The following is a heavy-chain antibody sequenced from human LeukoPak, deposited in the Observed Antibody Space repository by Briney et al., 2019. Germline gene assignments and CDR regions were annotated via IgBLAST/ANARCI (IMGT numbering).Heavy chain of an antibody. Sequence: SETLSLTCAVSGGPFSGYFWSWIRQSSGKGLEWIGEIHNSGTINYNPSLNSRVTISEDTSKNQFYLNLSSVTAADTADYYCARRYYYNLGSFPFDFWGQGTLVTVSS. D-gene: IGHD3-10*01. V-gene: IGHV4-34*01. CDR2: IHNSGTI. CDR1: GGPFSGYF. CDR3: ARRYYYNLGSFPFDF. J-gene: IGHJ4*02.